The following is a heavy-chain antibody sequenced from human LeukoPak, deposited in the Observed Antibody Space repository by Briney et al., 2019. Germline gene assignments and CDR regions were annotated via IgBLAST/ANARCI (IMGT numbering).Heavy chain of an antibody. CDR2: ISWYGTT. V-gene: IGHV3-43*01. J-gene: IGHJ4*02. CDR1: GFSFEDYT. D-gene: IGHD3-22*01. Sequence: GGSLRLSCAASGFSFEDYTMHWVCHAPAKTLELVSLISWYGTTCSTDSVTGRFTISRDNSKNSLYLQMDTLRSEDTAFYYCVKDLSYESSGHVLEYWGQGTLVTVSS. CDR3: VKDLSYESSGHVLEY.